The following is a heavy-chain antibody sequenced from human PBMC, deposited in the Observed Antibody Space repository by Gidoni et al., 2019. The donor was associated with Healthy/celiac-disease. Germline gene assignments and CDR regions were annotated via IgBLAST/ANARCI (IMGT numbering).Heavy chain of an antibody. V-gene: IGHV4-34*01. J-gene: IGHJ3*02. CDR3: ARAKGGYSYGYHSGAFDI. CDR2: INHSGST. D-gene: IGHD5-18*01. Sequence: QVQLQQWGAGLLKPSETLSLTCAVYGGSFSGYYLSWIRQPPGKGLEWIGEINHSGSTNYNPSLKSRVTISVDTSKNQFSLKLSSVTAADTAVYYCARAKGGYSYGYHSGAFDIWGQGTMVTVSS. CDR1: GGSFSGYY.